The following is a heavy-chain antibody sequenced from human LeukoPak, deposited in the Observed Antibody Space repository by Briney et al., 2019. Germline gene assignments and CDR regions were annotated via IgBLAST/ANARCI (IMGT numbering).Heavy chain of an antibody. V-gene: IGHV5-51*01. CDR3: AGSLGYCSGGSCYYAFDI. D-gene: IGHD2-15*01. CDR2: IYPGDSDT. Sequence: GESLKISCKGSGYTFASYWIAWVRQMPGKGLEWMGIIYPGDSDTRYSPSFQGQVTISADKSISTAYLQWSSLKASDTAMYYCAGSLGYCSGGSCYYAFDIWGQGTMVTVSS. J-gene: IGHJ3*02. CDR1: GYTFASYW.